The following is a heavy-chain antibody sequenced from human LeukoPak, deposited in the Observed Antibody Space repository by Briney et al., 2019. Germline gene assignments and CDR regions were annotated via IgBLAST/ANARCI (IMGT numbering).Heavy chain of an antibody. CDR1: GYTFTSYY. CDR3: AGVYYYGSGSYALDY. CDR2: INPSGGTT. J-gene: IGHJ4*02. V-gene: IGHV1-46*01. D-gene: IGHD3-10*01. Sequence: ASVKVSCKASGYTFTSYYMHWVRQAPGQGLEWMGIINPSGGTTSYAQKFQGRVTMTRDTSTSTVYMELSSLRSEDTAVYYCAGVYYYGSGSYALDYWGQGTLVTVSS.